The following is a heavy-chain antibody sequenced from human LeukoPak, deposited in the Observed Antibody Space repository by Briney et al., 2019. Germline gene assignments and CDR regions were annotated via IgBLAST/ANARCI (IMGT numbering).Heavy chain of an antibody. Sequence: GGSLRLSCAASGFTFSSYAMSWVRQAPGKGLEWVSGISGSGDNTYYADSVKGRFTISRDNSKNTLYVQVNSLGSEDTAAYYCAKGSYYDSSGSFYFDYWGQGTLVTVSS. D-gene: IGHD3-22*01. CDR2: ISGSGDNT. J-gene: IGHJ4*02. CDR1: GFTFSSYA. CDR3: AKGSYYDSSGSFYFDY. V-gene: IGHV3-23*01.